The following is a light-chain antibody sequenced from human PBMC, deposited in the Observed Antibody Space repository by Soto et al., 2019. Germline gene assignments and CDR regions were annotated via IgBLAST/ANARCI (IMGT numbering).Light chain of an antibody. Sequence: DIQMTQSPSTLSASVGDRVTITCRATQDINNYLAWYQQKPGKAPKLLIYRTSGLLSGVPSRFSGSGSGTEFTLTISSLQPDDFATYYCQQYTSYWTFGQGTTVEVK. CDR1: QDINNY. CDR3: QQYTSYWT. J-gene: IGKJ1*01. V-gene: IGKV1-5*03. CDR2: RTS.